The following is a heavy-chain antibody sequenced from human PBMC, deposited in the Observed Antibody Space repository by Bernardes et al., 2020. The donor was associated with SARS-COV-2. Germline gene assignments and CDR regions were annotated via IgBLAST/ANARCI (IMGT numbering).Heavy chain of an antibody. J-gene: IGHJ6*02. CDR3: AKDREVSSYNGLDV. CDR1: GFTFSPYA. D-gene: IGHD1-26*01. Sequence: VSLRLSCAASGFTFSPYAMSWVRQAPGKGLEWVSFISGSGGTTYYADSVKGRFTISRDNSKNTLYLQMNSLGAEDTAVYYCAKDREVSSYNGLDVWGQGTTVTVSS. V-gene: IGHV3-23*01. CDR2: ISGSGGTT.